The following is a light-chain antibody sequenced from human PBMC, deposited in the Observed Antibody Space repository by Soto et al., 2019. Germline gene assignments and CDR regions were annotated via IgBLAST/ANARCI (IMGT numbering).Light chain of an antibody. V-gene: IGKV3-11*01. CDR1: QSVRTY. Sequence: DIVLTQSPATLSLSPGERATLSCRASQSVRTYLVWYQQKPGQAPRLLIDDASNRATGIPARFSGSGSETDFTVTISSLEPEDPAVYYCQQRSNWPLTFGGGTKVEIK. CDR2: DAS. J-gene: IGKJ4*01. CDR3: QQRSNWPLT.